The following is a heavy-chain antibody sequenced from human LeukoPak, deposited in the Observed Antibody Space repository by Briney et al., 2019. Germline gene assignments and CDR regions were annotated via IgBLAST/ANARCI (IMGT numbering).Heavy chain of an antibody. D-gene: IGHD2-2*01. CDR1: GFTFSSYA. CDR2: ISYDGSNK. J-gene: IGHJ4*02. V-gene: IGHV3-30-3*01. CDR3: ARSGTLPATTFDY. Sequence: PGGSLRLSCAASGFTFSSYAMHWVRQAPGKGLEWVAVISYDGSNKYYADSVKGRFTISRDNSKNTLYLQMSSLRAEDTAVYYCARSGTLPATTFDYWGQGTLVTVSS.